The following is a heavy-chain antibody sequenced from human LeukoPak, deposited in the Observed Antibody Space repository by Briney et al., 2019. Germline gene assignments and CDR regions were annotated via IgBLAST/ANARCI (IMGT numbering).Heavy chain of an antibody. CDR1: GGSISSSNW. CDR3: ARDIGRFGELMGY. V-gene: IGHV4-4*02. J-gene: IGHJ4*02. CDR2: IYHSGST. Sequence: SETLSLTCAVSGGSISSSNWWSWVRQPPGKGLEWIGEIYHSGSTNYNPSLKSRVTISVDKSKNQFSLKLSSVTAADTAVYYCARDIGRFGELMGYWGQGTLVTVSS. D-gene: IGHD3-10*01.